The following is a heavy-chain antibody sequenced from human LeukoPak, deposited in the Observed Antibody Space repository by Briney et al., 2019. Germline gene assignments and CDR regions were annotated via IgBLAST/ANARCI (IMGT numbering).Heavy chain of an antibody. J-gene: IGHJ3*02. CDR2: ISSSGSTI. D-gene: IGHD5-18*01. CDR1: GFTFSSYS. V-gene: IGHV3-48*04. Sequence: PGGSLRPSCAASGFTFSSYSMNWVRQAPGKGLEWVSYISSSGSTIYYADSVKGRFTISRDNAKNSLYLQMNSLRAEDTAVYYCARDGGGQLWLPDDAFDIWGQGTMVTVSS. CDR3: ARDGGGQLWLPDDAFDI.